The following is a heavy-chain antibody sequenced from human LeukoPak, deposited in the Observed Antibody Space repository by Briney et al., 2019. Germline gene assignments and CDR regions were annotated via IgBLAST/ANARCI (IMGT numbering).Heavy chain of an antibody. J-gene: IGHJ5*02. D-gene: IGHD3-22*01. Sequence: GGSLRLSCAASGFTFSSYGMHWVRQAPGKGLEWVAVISYDGSNKYYADSVKGRFTISRDNSKNTLYLQMNSLRAEDTAVYYCAKERDDSSGCYFWRWFDPWGQGTLVTVSS. CDR3: AKERDDSSGCYFWRWFDP. V-gene: IGHV3-30*18. CDR2: ISYDGSNK. CDR1: GFTFSSYG.